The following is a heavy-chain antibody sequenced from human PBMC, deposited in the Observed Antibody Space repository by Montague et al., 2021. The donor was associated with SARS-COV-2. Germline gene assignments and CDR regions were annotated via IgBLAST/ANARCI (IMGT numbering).Heavy chain of an antibody. D-gene: IGHD3-22*01. CDR2: IYYSGST. Sequence: SETLSLTCNVSGDSITSYYWSWIRQPPGKGLEWIGYIYYSGSTNYNPSLKSRVTISVDTSKNQFSLKLTSVTAADTAVYYCARGRDGYYHRSALFDYWGQGTLVTVSS. J-gene: IGHJ4*02. CDR1: GDSITSYY. CDR3: ARGRDGYYHRSALFDY. V-gene: IGHV4-59*01.